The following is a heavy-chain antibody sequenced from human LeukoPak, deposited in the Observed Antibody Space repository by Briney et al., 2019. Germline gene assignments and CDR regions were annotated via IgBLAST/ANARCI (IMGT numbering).Heavy chain of an antibody. Sequence: GSVKVSCKASGYSFTNYDINWMRQASGQGLEWLGWMSPATGETGYAEKFQGRITMTSDTSISTAYMELSSLRSEDTAVYYCARTSRGVGFLVDPWGQGTLVTVSP. V-gene: IGHV1-8*02. CDR2: MSPATGET. J-gene: IGHJ5*02. CDR3: ARTSRGVGFLVDP. CDR1: GYSFTNYD. D-gene: IGHD2-15*01.